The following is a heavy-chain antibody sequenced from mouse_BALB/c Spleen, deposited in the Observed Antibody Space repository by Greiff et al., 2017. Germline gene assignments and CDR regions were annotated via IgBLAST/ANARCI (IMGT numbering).Heavy chain of an antibody. V-gene: IGHV7-3*02. J-gene: IGHJ4*01. CDR3: ARGGGRTEAMDY. Sequence: EVKLVESGGGLVQPGGSLRLSCATSGFTFTDSYMSWVRQPPGKALEWLGFMRNKANGYTTEYSESVKGRFTITRDNYPSILYLHMSTLRAEDSATYYCARGGGRTEAMDYWGQGTSVTVSS. D-gene: IGHD1-1*02. CDR2: MRNKANGYTT. CDR1: GFTFTDSY.